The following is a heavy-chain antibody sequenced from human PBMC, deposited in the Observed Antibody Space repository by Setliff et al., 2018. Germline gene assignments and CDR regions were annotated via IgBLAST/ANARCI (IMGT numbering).Heavy chain of an antibody. D-gene: IGHD3-22*01. CDR1: GESFSGYF. V-gene: IGHV4-59*08. Sequence: PSETLSLTCAVYGESFSGYFWSWIRQPPGKGLEWIGYIYYSGSTNYNPSLKSRVTISVDTSKSQFSLRLSSLTAADTAVYYCARHRRDSSGNYFVGLYYFDYWGQGTPVTVSS. CDR3: ARHRRDSSGNYFVGLYYFDY. CDR2: IYYSGST. J-gene: IGHJ4*02.